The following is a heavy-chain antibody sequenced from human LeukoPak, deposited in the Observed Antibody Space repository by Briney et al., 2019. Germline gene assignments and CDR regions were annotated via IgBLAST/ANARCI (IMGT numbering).Heavy chain of an antibody. CDR1: GFTFSIYW. CDR2: IKEDGSEK. V-gene: IGHV3-7*01. J-gene: IGHJ3*02. CDR3: ARDRGGGDFWSGYQDAFDI. D-gene: IGHD3-3*01. Sequence: PGGSLRLSCAASGFTFSIYWMTWARQAPGKGLEWVANIKEDGSEKHYVDSVKGRFTISRDNDQNLLYLQMNSLIAEDTAVYYCARDRGGGDFWSGYQDAFDIWGQGTRVTVSS.